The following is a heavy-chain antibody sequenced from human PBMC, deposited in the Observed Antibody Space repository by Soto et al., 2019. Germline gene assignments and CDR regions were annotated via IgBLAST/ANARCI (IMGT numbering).Heavy chain of an antibody. D-gene: IGHD5-12*01. Sequence: ASVKVSCKASGYTFTGYYMHWVRQAPGQGLEWMGWTNPNSGGTNYAQKFQGWVTMTRDTSISTAYMELSRLRSDDTAVYYCARAGYDFQGSYYFDYWGQGTLVTVSS. V-gene: IGHV1-2*04. CDR3: ARAGYDFQGSYYFDY. CDR1: GYTFTGYY. J-gene: IGHJ4*02. CDR2: TNPNSGGT.